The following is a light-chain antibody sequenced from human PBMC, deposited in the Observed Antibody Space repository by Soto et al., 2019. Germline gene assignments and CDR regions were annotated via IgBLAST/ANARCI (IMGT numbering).Light chain of an antibody. CDR3: CSYAGTYTYV. Sequence: QSVLTQPPSVSGSPGQSVTISCTGTTSDIDNYDSVSWYQQAPGTAPKLMIYDVSKRPSGVPDRFSGSKSGNTASVTISGLQADDEADYYCCSYAGTYTYVFGTGTKLTVL. CDR2: DVS. CDR1: TSDIDNYDS. J-gene: IGLJ1*01. V-gene: IGLV2-11*01.